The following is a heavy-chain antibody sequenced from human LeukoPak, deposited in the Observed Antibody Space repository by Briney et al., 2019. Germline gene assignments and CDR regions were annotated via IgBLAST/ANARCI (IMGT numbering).Heavy chain of an antibody. CDR1: GFNFTNYN. CDR2: IHSSSGSI. J-gene: IGHJ3*02. Sequence: GGSLRLSCAASGFNFTNYNMNWVRQAPGKGLEWVSSIHSSSGSIYYADSLKGRFTISRDNAKNSLYLQMNSLRAEDTAVYYCARDLAWDAFDIWGQGTMVAVSS. V-gene: IGHV3-21*01. CDR3: ARDLAWDAFDI.